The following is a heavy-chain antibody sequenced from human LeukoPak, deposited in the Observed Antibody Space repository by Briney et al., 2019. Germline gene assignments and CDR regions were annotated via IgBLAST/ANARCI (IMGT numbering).Heavy chain of an antibody. J-gene: IGHJ4*02. CDR1: GFTFSRYW. D-gene: IGHD1-1*01. Sequence: GGSLRPSCAVSGFTFSRYWMHWVRQAPGKGLVWVSRINTDGTSTNYADSVKGRYTISRDNAKNTLYLQMNSLRDEDTAVYYCVKDRTREGNRLFEHWGQGTLVTVSS. V-gene: IGHV3-74*01. CDR3: VKDRTREGNRLFEH. CDR2: INTDGTST.